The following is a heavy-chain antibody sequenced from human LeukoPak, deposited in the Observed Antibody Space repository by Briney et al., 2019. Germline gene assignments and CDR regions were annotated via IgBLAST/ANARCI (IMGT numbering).Heavy chain of an antibody. CDR2: MNPNSGNT. D-gene: IGHD6-6*01. J-gene: IGHJ5*02. CDR1: GYTFTSYD. V-gene: IGHV1-8*01. Sequence: ASVKVSCKASGYTFTSYDIIWVRQATGQGLEWMGWMNPNSGNTGYAQKFQGRVTMTRNTSISTAYMELSSLRSEDAAVYYCARGSHDYSSSSHLDWFDPWGQGTLVTVSS. CDR3: ARGSHDYSSSSHLDWFDP.